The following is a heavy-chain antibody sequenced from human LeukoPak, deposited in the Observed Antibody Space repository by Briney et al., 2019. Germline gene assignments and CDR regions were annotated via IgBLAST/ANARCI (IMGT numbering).Heavy chain of an antibody. D-gene: IGHD6-19*01. V-gene: IGHV3-73*01. J-gene: IGHJ4*02. CDR1: GFTFSGSA. Sequence: GGSLRLSXAASGFTFSGSAMHWVRQSSGKGLEWVGRIRSKANSYATAYAASVKGRFTISRDDSKNTAYLQMNSLKTEDTAVYYCTRQGSSGWPDYWGQGTLVTVSS. CDR2: IRSKANSYAT. CDR3: TRQGSSGWPDY.